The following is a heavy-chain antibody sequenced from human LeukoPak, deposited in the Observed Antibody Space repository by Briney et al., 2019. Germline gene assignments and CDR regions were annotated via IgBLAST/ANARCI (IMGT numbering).Heavy chain of an antibody. CDR1: GFTFSSYA. CDR2: IYSGGST. J-gene: IGHJ4*02. Sequence: GGSLRLSCAASGFTFSSYAMHWVRQAPGKGLEWVSVIYSGGSTYYADSVKGRFTISRDNSKNTLYLQMNSLRAEDTAVYYCARSSGWYRGIDYWGQGTLVTVSS. CDR3: ARSSGWYRGIDY. D-gene: IGHD6-19*01. V-gene: IGHV3-53*01.